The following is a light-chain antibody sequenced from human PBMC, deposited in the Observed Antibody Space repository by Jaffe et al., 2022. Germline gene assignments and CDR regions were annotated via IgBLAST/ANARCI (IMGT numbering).Light chain of an antibody. Sequence: QSALTQPASVSGSPGQSITFSCTGTSSDVGRSDLVSWFQQHPGKAPKLMIYEVTKRPSGVSNRFSGSKSGNTASLTISGLQAEDEADYYCCSYASSSASYVFGTGTKVTVL. V-gene: IGLV2-23*02. CDR1: SSDVGRSDL. CDR2: EVT. CDR3: CSYASSSASYV. J-gene: IGLJ1*01.